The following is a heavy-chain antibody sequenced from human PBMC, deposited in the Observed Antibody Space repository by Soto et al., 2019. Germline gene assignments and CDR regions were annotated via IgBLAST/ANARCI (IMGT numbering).Heavy chain of an antibody. Sequence: GESLKISCKGSGYSFASHWVAWVRLMPEKGLEWIGTIYPGDSDTKYSSAFRGHVTISADTSVSTAYLQWRSLEATDSAIYYCARYSGSYWHYLDFWGQGTLVTVSS. D-gene: IGHD1-26*01. CDR3: ARYSGSYWHYLDF. CDR2: IYPGDSDT. J-gene: IGHJ4*02. CDR1: GYSFASHW. V-gene: IGHV5-51*01.